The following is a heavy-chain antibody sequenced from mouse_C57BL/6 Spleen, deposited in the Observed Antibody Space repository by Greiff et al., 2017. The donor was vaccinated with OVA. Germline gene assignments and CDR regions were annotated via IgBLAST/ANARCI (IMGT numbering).Heavy chain of an antibody. CDR1: GYTFTSYW. Sequence: VQLQQPGAELVKPGASVKLSCKASGYTFTSYWMQWVKQRPGQGLEWIGEIDPSDSYTNYNQKFKGKATLTVDTSSSTAYMQLSSLTSEDSAVYYCARSRDYLMDYWGQGTSVTVSS. V-gene: IGHV1-50*01. CDR2: IDPSDSYT. D-gene: IGHD2-4*01. CDR3: ARSRDYLMDY. J-gene: IGHJ4*01.